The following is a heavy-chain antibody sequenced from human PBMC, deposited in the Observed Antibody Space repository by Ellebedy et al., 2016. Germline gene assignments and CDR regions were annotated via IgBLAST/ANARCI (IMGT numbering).Heavy chain of an antibody. Sequence: GESLKISXVASGFTFRNFFMSWVRQAPGGGLEWISTISGDGGSTYLADSVKGRFTISRDNSKNTLYLQMNSLRVDDTAVYYCRPGHYSDSWGQGTLVTVSS. CDR3: RPGHYSDS. D-gene: IGHD1-14*01. CDR2: ISGDGGST. CDR1: GFTFRNFF. V-gene: IGHV3-23*01. J-gene: IGHJ4*02.